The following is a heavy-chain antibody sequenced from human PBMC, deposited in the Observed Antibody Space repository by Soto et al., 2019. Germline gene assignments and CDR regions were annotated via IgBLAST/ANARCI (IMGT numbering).Heavy chain of an antibody. V-gene: IGHV3-21*02. D-gene: IGHD3-10*01. CDR2: ISSFSTYT. J-gene: IGHJ4*02. CDR1: GFTFSSYT. Sequence: EVQLVESEGGRVKSGGSLRLSCAASGFTFSSYTMNWVRQAPGKGLEWVASISSFSTYTYYGDSVRGRFTISRDNAKDSLYLQVNTLRAEDTAVYYCARDWGVSGSSELDYWGQGTLVTVSS. CDR3: ARDWGVSGSSELDY.